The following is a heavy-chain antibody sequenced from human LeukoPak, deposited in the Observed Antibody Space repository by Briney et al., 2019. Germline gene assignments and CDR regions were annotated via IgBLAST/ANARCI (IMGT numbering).Heavy chain of an antibody. D-gene: IGHD3-22*01. Sequence: GGSLRLSCAASGFTFSSYWMSWVRQAPGKGLERVANIKQDGSEKYYVDSVKGRFTISRDNAKNSLYLQMNSLRAEDTAVYYCASAIVVVNGPGDCFDYWGQGTLVTVSS. V-gene: IGHV3-7*01. CDR3: ASAIVVVNGPGDCFDY. J-gene: IGHJ4*02. CDR2: IKQDGSEK. CDR1: GFTFSSYW.